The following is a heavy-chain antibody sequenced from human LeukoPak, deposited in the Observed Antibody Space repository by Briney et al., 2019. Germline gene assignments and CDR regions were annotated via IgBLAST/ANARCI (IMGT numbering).Heavy chain of an antibody. Sequence: SETLSLTCAVYGGSFSGYYWSWIRQPPGKGLEWIGEINHSGSTNYNPSLKSRVTISVDTSKNQFSLKLSSVTAADTAVYYCARGKRILGYCSSTSCGYQYDYWGQGTLVTVSS. CDR3: ARGKRILGYCSSTSCGYQYDY. CDR1: GGSFSGYY. D-gene: IGHD2-2*01. J-gene: IGHJ4*02. CDR2: INHSGST. V-gene: IGHV4-34*01.